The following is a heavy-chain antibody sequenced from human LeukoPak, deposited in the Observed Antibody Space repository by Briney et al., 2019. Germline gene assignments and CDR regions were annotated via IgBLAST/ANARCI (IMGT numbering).Heavy chain of an antibody. Sequence: GGSLRLSCAASGFTFSTYGMHWVRQAPGKGLEWMAVIWYDGSHKYYADSVKGRFTISRDNSKNTLYLQMNSLRAEDAAVYYCARDSDGYIDYFDYWGQGTLVTVSS. V-gene: IGHV3-33*01. J-gene: IGHJ4*02. CDR1: GFTFSTYG. D-gene: IGHD5-24*01. CDR3: ARDSDGYIDYFDY. CDR2: IWYDGSHK.